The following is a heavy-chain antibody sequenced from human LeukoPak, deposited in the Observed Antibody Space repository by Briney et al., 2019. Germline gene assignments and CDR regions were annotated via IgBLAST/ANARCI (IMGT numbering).Heavy chain of an antibody. D-gene: IGHD5-12*01. V-gene: IGHV3-48*03. J-gene: IGHJ3*02. CDR2: ISSSGTTT. CDR1: GFTFSSYE. Sequence: GGSLRLSCAASGFTFSSYEMNWVRQAPGKGLEWVSYISSSGTTTFYADPVKGRFTISRDNAKNSLYLQMNSLRAEDTAVYYCARGGYDAFDIWGQGTMVTVSS. CDR3: ARGGYDAFDI.